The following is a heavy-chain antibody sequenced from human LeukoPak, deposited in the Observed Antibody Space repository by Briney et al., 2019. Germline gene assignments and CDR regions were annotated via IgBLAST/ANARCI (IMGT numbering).Heavy chain of an antibody. J-gene: IGHJ4*02. V-gene: IGHV3-66*01. CDR3: GRVVNKRYYDN. CDR2: IYSGGST. D-gene: IGHD2-21*01. Sequence: GGSLRLSCAASEFSVGSNYMTWVRQAPGKGLEWVSLIYSGGSTYYADSVKGRFTISRDNSKNTLYLQMNSLRAEDTAVYYCGRVVNKRYYDNWGQGTLVTVSS. CDR1: EFSVGSNY.